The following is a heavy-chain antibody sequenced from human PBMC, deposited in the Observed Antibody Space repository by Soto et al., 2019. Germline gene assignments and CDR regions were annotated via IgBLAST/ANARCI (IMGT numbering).Heavy chain of an antibody. V-gene: IGHV4-34*01. CDR3: ARVIAARFLYYYYYMDV. CDR1: GGSFSGYY. D-gene: IGHD6-6*01. J-gene: IGHJ6*03. CDR2: INHSGGT. Sequence: QVQLQQWGAGLLKPSETLSLTCAVYGGSFSGYYWSWIRQPPGKGLEWIGEINHSGGTNYNPSLKSRVPISVDTSKNQFSLKLSSVTAADTAVYYCARVIAARFLYYYYYMDVWGKGTTVTVSS.